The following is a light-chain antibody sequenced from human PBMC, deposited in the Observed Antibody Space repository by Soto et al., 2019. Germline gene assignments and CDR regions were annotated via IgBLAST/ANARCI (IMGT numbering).Light chain of an antibody. CDR1: QSVGNN. J-gene: IGKJ4*01. CDR3: QQYNNSPLT. Sequence: ETVMTQSQATLSVSPGEGATLSCRASQSVGNNLAWYQQKPGQAPRLLIYGASTRATGIPARLSGSGSGTEFTLTISSLQSEDFAVYYCQQYNNSPLTFGGGTKVDIK. V-gene: IGKV3-15*01. CDR2: GAS.